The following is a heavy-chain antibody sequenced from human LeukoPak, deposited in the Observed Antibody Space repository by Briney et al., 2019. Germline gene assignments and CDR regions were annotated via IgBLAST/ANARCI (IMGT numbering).Heavy chain of an antibody. CDR1: GYTFTSYY. D-gene: IGHD6-13*01. CDR2: ISPSGGST. V-gene: IGHV1-46*01. Sequence: ASVKVSCKASGYTFTSYYMHWVRQAPGQGLEWMGIISPSGGSTSYAQKFQDRVTMTRDTSTSTVYMELSSLRSEDTAVYYCARDGAAAGPPFDYWGQGTLVTVSS. J-gene: IGHJ4*02. CDR3: ARDGAAAGPPFDY.